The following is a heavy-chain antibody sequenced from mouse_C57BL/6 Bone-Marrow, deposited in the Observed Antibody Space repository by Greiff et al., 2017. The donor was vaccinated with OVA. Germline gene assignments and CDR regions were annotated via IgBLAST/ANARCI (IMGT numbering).Heavy chain of an antibody. CDR1: GYTFTSYG. J-gene: IGHJ4*01. V-gene: IGHV1-81*01. D-gene: IGHD1-1*01. CDR3: APTVSDAMDY. Sequence: VQLVESGAELARPGASVKLSCKASGYTFTSYGISWVKQRTGQGLEWIGEIYPRSGNTYYNEKFKGKATLTADKSSSTAYMELRSLTSEDSAVYFCAPTVSDAMDYWGQGTSVTVSS. CDR2: IYPRSGNT.